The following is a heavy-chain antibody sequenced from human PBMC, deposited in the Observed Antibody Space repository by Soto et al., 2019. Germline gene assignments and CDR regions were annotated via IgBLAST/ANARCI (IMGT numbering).Heavy chain of an antibody. CDR1: GGFISSSNW. CDR3: ARTRSSRYYFDY. V-gene: IGHV4-4*02. CDR2: ISHSRST. Sequence: SETLSLTCAVSGGFISSSNWWCWVRQPPGKGLEGSGEISHSRSTNYNTSLKSRVTISVDKSKNQFSLKLSSATAADTAVYYCARTRSSRYYFDYWGQGTLVTVSS. J-gene: IGHJ4*02. D-gene: IGHD6-13*01.